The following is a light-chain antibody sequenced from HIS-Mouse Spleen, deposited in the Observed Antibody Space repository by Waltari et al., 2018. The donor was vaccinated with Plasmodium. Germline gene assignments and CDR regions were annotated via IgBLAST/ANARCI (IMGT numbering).Light chain of an antibody. J-gene: IGLJ3*02. Sequence: SYELTQPPSVSVSPGQTARITCSGDPFPTHYAYWYQQKPGQAPVLVIYKDSERPSGIPERFSGSSSGTTVTLTISGVQAEDEADYYCQSADSSGTPNWVFGGGTKLTVL. CDR1: PFPTHY. V-gene: IGLV3-25*03. CDR3: QSADSSGTPNWV. CDR2: KDS.